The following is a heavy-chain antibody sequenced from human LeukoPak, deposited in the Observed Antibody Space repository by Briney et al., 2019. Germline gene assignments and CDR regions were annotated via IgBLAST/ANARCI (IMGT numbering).Heavy chain of an antibody. J-gene: IGHJ4*02. CDR2: IKSKTDGGTT. CDR3: TTPYSSSGVDY. Sequence: GGSLRLSCAASGFTFSNAWMSWVRQAPGKGLEWVGRIKSKTDGGTTDYAAPVKGRFTISRDDSKNTLYLQMNSLKTEDAAVYYCTTPYSSSGVDYWGQGTLVTVSS. D-gene: IGHD6-6*01. CDR1: GFTFSNAW. V-gene: IGHV3-15*01.